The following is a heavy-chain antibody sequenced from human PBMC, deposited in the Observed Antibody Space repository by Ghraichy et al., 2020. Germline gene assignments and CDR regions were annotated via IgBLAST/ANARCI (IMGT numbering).Heavy chain of an antibody. D-gene: IGHD6-6*01. CDR3: ARDIIAARTDRWFDP. J-gene: IGHJ5*02. CDR1: GGSISSGSYY. CDR2: IYTSGST. Sequence: SETLSLTCTVSGGSISSGSYYWSWIRQPAGKGLEWIGRIYTSGSTNYNPSLKSRVTISVDTSKNQFSLKLSSVTAADTAVYYCARDIIAARTDRWFDPWGQGTLVTVSS. V-gene: IGHV4-61*02.